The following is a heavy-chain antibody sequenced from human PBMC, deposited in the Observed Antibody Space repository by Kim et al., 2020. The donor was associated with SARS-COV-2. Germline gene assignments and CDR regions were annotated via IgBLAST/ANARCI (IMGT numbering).Heavy chain of an antibody. J-gene: IGHJ6*02. V-gene: IGHV3-7*05. CDR1: GFTFNTYW. CDR3: ARGGRHMSGSRSYYHGVDV. Sequence: PGGSLRLSCAASGFTFNTYWMTWVRQAPGKGLEWVANIRNDGSEKKYVDPVEGRFTISRDNAKNSVYLQMNSLRAEDTAVCYCARGGRHMSGSRSYYHGVDVWGQGTTVIVSS. CDR2: IRNDGSEK. D-gene: IGHD3-16*01.